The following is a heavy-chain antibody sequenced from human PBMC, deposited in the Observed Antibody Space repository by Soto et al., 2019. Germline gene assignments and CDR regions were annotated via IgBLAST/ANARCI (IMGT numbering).Heavy chain of an antibody. CDR1: GYSFTSYW. D-gene: IGHD3-10*01. CDR2: IYPGDSDT. V-gene: IGHV5-51*01. J-gene: IGHJ6*02. Sequence: GESLKISCKGSGYSFTSYWIGWVRQMPGKGLEWMGIIYPGDSDTRYSPSFQGQVTISADKSISTAYLQWSSLKASDTAMHYCARLEWDGSGSFFNLGMDVWGQGTTVTVSS. CDR3: ARLEWDGSGSFFNLGMDV.